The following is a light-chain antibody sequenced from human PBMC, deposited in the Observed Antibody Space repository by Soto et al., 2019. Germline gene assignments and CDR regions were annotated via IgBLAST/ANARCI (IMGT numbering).Light chain of an antibody. CDR1: RTINRK. CDR2: GAS. Sequence: EIVMTQSPATLSVSPGERATLSCRASRTINRKLAWYQQKPGQAPSLIISGASTRATGIPARFSGSGSGTEFTLDISSLQSEDFALYYCQQYYDYPTLIFGGGTKVEIK. J-gene: IGKJ4*01. CDR3: QQYYDYPTLI. V-gene: IGKV3-15*01.